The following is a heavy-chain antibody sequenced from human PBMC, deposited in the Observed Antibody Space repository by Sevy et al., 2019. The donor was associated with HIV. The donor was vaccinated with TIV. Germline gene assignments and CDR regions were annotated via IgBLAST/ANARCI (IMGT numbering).Heavy chain of an antibody. Sequence: GGSLRLSCTSSGFTFGDYAMSWFRQAPGKGLEWVAFIRRNSHEPYGGTTEYAASVKGRFTISRADSKSNAYLQMNSLKTEDTAVYYCTRGLATADTPEYYFDYWGQGILVTVSS. CDR2: IRRNSHEPYGGTT. CDR1: GFTFGDYA. D-gene: IGHD5-12*01. V-gene: IGHV3-49*03. J-gene: IGHJ4*02. CDR3: TRGLATADTPEYYFDY.